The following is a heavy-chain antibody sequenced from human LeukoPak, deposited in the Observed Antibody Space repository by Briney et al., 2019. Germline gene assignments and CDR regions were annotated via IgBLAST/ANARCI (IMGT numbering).Heavy chain of an antibody. V-gene: IGHV3-53*01. CDR2: IYGGGST. CDR3: ASWPVGWYGGDS. Sequence: GGSLRLSCAATGLSVSSNFMSWVRQAPGKGLEWDSVIYGGGSTYYADSVKGRFTISRDSPKNTLYLQMNSLRVEDTAVYYCASWPVGWYGGDSWGQGTLVTVSS. CDR1: GLSVSSNF. D-gene: IGHD6-19*01. J-gene: IGHJ4*02.